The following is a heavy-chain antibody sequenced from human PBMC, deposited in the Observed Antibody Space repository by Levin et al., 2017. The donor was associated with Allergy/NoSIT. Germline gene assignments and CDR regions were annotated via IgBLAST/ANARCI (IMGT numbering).Heavy chain of an antibody. CDR2: INSDGSST. J-gene: IGHJ5*02. CDR1: GFTFSSYW. V-gene: IGHV3-74*01. CDR3: ARGAGSGSYYHP. Sequence: GESLKISCAASGFTFSSYWMHWVRQAPGKGLVWVSRINSDGSSTSYADSVKGRFTISRDNAKNTLYLQMNSLRAEDTAVYYCARGAGSGSYYHPWGQGTLVTVSS. D-gene: IGHD3-10*01.